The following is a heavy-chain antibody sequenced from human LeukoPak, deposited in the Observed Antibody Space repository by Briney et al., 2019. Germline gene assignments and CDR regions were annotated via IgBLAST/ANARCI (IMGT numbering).Heavy chain of an antibody. V-gene: IGHV3-53*05. Sequence: GGSLRLSCAASGFTVSSNYMSWVRQAPGKGLEWVSVIYSGGSTYYADSVKGRFTISRDNSKNTLYLQMNSLRAEDTAVYYCARDPTYYDFWSGYYSHYYYYYMDVWGKGTTVTVSS. CDR3: ARDPTYYDFWSGYYSHYYYYYMDV. D-gene: IGHD3-3*01. CDR2: IYSGGST. J-gene: IGHJ6*03. CDR1: GFTVSSNY.